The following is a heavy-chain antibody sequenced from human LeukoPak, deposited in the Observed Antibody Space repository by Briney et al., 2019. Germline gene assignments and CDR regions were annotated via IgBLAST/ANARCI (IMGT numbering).Heavy chain of an antibody. D-gene: IGHD3-22*01. CDR2: ISSSSDYI. Sequence: PGGSLRLSCAASGFTFSSYSMNWVRQAPGKGLEWVSSISSSSDYIYYADSVKGRFTISRDNAKNSLYLQMNSLRAEDTGDYYCATGKAVAYYYDSIPAPCWGQGTLVTVSS. CDR3: ATGKAVAYYYDSIPAPC. V-gene: IGHV3-21*01. J-gene: IGHJ4*02. CDR1: GFTFSSYS.